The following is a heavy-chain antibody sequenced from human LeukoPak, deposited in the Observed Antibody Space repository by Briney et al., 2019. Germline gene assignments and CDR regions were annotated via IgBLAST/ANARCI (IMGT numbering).Heavy chain of an antibody. D-gene: IGHD3-3*01. CDR3: ARDSYYDFWSGYYWAGGYFDY. V-gene: IGHV3-30*04. CDR2: ISDDGSNK. CDR1: GFTFSSYA. J-gene: IGHJ4*02. Sequence: GGSLRLSCAASGFTFSSYAMNWVRQAPGKGLEWVAVISDDGSNKYDADSVKGRFTISRDNAKNSLYLQMNSLRAEDTAVYYCARDSYYDFWSGYYWAGGYFDYWGQGTLVTVSS.